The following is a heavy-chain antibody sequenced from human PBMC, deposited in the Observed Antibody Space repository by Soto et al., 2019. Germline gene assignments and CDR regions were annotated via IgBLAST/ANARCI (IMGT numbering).Heavy chain of an antibody. V-gene: IGHV4-39*01. CDR1: GGSISSSSYY. Sequence: SETLSLTCTVSGGSISSSSYYWGWIRQPPGKGLEWIGSIYYSGSTYYNPSLKSRVTISVDTPKNQFSLKLSSVTAADTAVYYCARMGCSGGSCYSYYYYYYMDVWGKGTTVTVSS. CDR2: IYYSGST. J-gene: IGHJ6*03. CDR3: ARMGCSGGSCYSYYYYYYMDV. D-gene: IGHD2-15*01.